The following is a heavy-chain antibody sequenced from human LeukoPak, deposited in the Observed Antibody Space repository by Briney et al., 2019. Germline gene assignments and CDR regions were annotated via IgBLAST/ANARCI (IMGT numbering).Heavy chain of an antibody. CDR2: ISGSGGNT. Sequence: GGSLRLSCAASGFTFSSYAMSWVRQAPGKGLEWVSAISGSGGNTYYADSVKGRFTISRDNSKNTLYLQMNSLRAEDTAVYYCATGLYSGSYSGFDYWGQGTLVTVSS. J-gene: IGHJ4*02. D-gene: IGHD1-26*01. CDR1: GFTFSSYA. CDR3: ATGLYSGSYSGFDY. V-gene: IGHV3-23*01.